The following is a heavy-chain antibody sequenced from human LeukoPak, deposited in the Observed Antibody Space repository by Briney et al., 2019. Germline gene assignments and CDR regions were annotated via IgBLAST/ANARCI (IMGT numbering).Heavy chain of an antibody. CDR2: ISYDGSNK. D-gene: IGHD6-13*01. CDR3: ARGKQLVRLTVPFDY. J-gene: IGHJ4*02. CDR1: GFTFGSYA. Sequence: GGSLRLSCAASGFTFGSYAMHWVRQAPGKGLEWVAVISYDGSNKYYADSVKGRFTISRDNSKNTLYLQMNSLRAEDTAVYYCARGKQLVRLTVPFDYWGQGTLVTVSS. V-gene: IGHV3-30*04.